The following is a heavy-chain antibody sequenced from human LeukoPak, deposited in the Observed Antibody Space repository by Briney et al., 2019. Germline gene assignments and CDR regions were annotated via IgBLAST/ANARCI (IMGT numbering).Heavy chain of an antibody. V-gene: IGHV4-4*02. CDR1: GGSISSSNW. CDR2: IYRSGST. CDR3: ARGGYYGSGNDFRFDP. D-gene: IGHD3-10*01. Sequence: PSGTLSLTCAVSGGSISSSNWWTWVRPPPGKGLEWIGEIYRSGSTNYNPSLKSRVTISVDKSKNQFSLKLSSLTAADTAVYYCARGGYYGSGNDFRFDPWGQGTLVTVSS. J-gene: IGHJ5*02.